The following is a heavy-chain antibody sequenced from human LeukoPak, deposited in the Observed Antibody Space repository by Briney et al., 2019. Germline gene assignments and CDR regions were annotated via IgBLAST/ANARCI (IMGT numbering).Heavy chain of an antibody. CDR3: AKAHSSGWTTRYFDC. Sequence: GGSLRLSCAASGFTFSSYAMGWVRQAPGKGLEWVSLIDYGNGGSHDADSVKGRFTISRDNSKNTLYLQMNSLRAEDTAIYYCAKAHSSGWTTRYFDCWGQGALVTVSS. CDR2: IDYGNGGS. J-gene: IGHJ4*02. V-gene: IGHV3-23*01. CDR1: GFTFSSYA. D-gene: IGHD6-19*01.